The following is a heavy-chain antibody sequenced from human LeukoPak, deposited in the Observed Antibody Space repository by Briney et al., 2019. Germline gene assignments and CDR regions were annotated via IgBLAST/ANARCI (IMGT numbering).Heavy chain of an antibody. CDR3: ARVIYDSSGGTIDY. CDR2: INWNGGST. D-gene: IGHD3-22*01. V-gene: IGHV3-20*01. CDR1: GFTFDDHG. J-gene: IGHJ4*02. Sequence: GGSLRLSCAASGFTFDDHGMSWVRQAPGKGLEWVSGINWNGGSTGYADSVKGRFTISRDNAKNSLYLQMNSLRAEDTALYHCARVIYDSSGGTIDYWGQGTLVTVSS.